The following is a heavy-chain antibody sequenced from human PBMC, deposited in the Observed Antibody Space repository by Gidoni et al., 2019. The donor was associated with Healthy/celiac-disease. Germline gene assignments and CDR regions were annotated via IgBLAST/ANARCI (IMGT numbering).Heavy chain of an antibody. Sequence: QVQLVQSGAEVKKPGSSVKFSCTASGGTFSSYAISWVRQAPGQGLEWMGGIIPIFGTANYAQKFQGRVTITADESTSTAYMELSSLRSEDTAVYYCARAGYCSSTSCFSWFDPWGQGTLVTVSS. CDR2: IIPIFGTA. CDR1: GGTFSSYA. V-gene: IGHV1-69*01. D-gene: IGHD2-2*03. J-gene: IGHJ5*02. CDR3: ARAGYCSSTSCFSWFDP.